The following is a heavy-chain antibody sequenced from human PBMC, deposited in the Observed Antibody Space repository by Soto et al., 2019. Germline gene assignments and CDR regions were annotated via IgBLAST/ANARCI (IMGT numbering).Heavy chain of an antibody. Sequence: QVQLVESGGGVVQPGRSLRLSCAASGFTFSTYGMHWVRQAPGKGLEWVAVISYDETNKYYADSVKGRFTISRDNSKNTLDLEMSSLRAEDTSTYYGAKRSGYYFDSWGQGTLVTVSS. D-gene: IGHD3-3*01. CDR2: ISYDETNK. J-gene: IGHJ4*02. CDR1: GFTFSTYG. CDR3: AKRSGYYFDS. V-gene: IGHV3-30*18.